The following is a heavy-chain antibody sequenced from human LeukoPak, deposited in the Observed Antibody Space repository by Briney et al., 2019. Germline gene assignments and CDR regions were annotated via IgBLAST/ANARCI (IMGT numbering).Heavy chain of an antibody. J-gene: IGHJ4*02. CDR3: ARRPCSSISCFFDY. D-gene: IGHD2-2*01. Sequence: GESLKISCKGSGYSFTSYWIGWVRPMPGKGLEWVGIIFPGDSDTRYSPSFQGQVTISADKSISAAYLQWSSLKASDTAMYFCARRPCSSISCFFDYWGQGTLVTVSS. CDR2: IFPGDSDT. CDR1: GYSFTSYW. V-gene: IGHV5-51*01.